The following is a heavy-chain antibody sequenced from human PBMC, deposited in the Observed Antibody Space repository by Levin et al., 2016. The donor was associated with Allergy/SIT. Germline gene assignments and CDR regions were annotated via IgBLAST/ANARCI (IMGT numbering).Heavy chain of an antibody. J-gene: IGHJ6*02. D-gene: IGHD6-6*01. V-gene: IGHV1-58*01. Sequence: SVKVSCKASGFTFTSSAVQWVRQARGQRLEWIGWIVVGSGNTNYAQKFQERVTITRDMSTSTAYMELSSLRSEDTAVYYCAVQSTGGYSSSSNYYYGMDVWGQGTTVTVSS. CDR2: IVVGSGNT. CDR3: AVQSTGGYSSSSNYYYGMDV. CDR1: GFTFTSSA.